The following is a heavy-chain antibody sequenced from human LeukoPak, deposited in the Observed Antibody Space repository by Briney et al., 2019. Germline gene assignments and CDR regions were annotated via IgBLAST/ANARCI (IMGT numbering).Heavy chain of an antibody. V-gene: IGHV4-59*08. CDR1: AGSISRFY. Sequence: NASETLSLTCSVSAGSISRFYWSCIPHPPGEGLEWVGYIYYSGSPNYNPSLKSRVTLSLDKTTNQFSLRLSSVTAADTAVYYCARHGGGYSYDAWGQGTLVTVSS. CDR2: IYYSGSP. J-gene: IGHJ4*02. CDR3: ARHGGGYSYDA. D-gene: IGHD5-18*01.